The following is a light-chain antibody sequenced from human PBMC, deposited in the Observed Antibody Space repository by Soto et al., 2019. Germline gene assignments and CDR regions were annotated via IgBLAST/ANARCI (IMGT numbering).Light chain of an antibody. Sequence: QSALTQPPSASGSPGQSVTISCTGTSSDVGGYNSVSWYQQHPGKAPKLMIYGVSTRPSGVPDRFSGSKSGNTASLTVSGLQAEDEADYYCSSHSGSHNPLVFGGGTKLTVL. V-gene: IGLV2-8*01. CDR3: SSHSGSHNPLV. CDR1: SSDVGGYNS. J-gene: IGLJ2*01. CDR2: GVS.